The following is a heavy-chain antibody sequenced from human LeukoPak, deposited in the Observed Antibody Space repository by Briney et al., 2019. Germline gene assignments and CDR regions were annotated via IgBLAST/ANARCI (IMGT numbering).Heavy chain of an antibody. CDR3: AKLGTYFYFDF. CDR2: ISGSGSDT. J-gene: IGHJ2*01. CDR1: GFNFSPYG. Sequence: GVSLRLSCAASGFNFSPYGMSWIRQAPGKGLEWVAGISGSGSDTYYADSVKGRFTISRDNFKNTVDLQMNSLRADDTAVYYCAKLGTYFYFDFWGRGTLVTVSS. V-gene: IGHV3-23*01. D-gene: IGHD7-27*01.